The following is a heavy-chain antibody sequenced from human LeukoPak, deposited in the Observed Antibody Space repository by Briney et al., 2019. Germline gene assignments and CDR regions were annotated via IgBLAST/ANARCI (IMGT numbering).Heavy chain of an antibody. CDR2: ISAYNGNT. V-gene: IGHV1-18*01. Sequence: ASVKVSCKASGYTFTTYAIHWVRQAPGRSLEWMGWISAYNGNTNYAQKLQGRVTMTTDTSTSTAYMELRSLRSDDTAVYYCARDYRPYYYDSSGYVGLWGQGTLVTVSS. CDR1: GYTFTTYA. CDR3: ARDYRPYYYDSSGYVGL. D-gene: IGHD3-22*01. J-gene: IGHJ4*02.